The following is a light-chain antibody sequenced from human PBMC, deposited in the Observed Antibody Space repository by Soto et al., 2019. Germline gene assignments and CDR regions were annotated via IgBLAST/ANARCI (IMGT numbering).Light chain of an antibody. CDR1: SSDVGGYNY. CDR2: DVS. CDR3: CSYAGSNTFV. Sequence: QSALTQPRSVSGSPGQSVTISCTGTSSDVGGYNYVSWYQQHPGKAPKLMIYDVSKRPSGVPDRFSGSKSGNTASLTISGLQAEDEADYYCCSYAGSNTFVFGGGTQVTVL. V-gene: IGLV2-11*01. J-gene: IGLJ2*01.